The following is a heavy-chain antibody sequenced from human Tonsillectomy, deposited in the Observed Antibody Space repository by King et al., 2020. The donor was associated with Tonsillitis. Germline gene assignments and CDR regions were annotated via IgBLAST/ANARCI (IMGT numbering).Heavy chain of an antibody. Sequence: QLVQSGAEVKKPGASVKVSCKASGYSFTSYAMHWVRQAPGQRLEWMGWINAGNGNTKYSQKFQGRVTITRDTSASTAYMELSSLRSEDTAVYYCARDVTDYYGSGSSLDYWGQGTLVTVSS. CDR2: INAGNGNT. D-gene: IGHD3-10*01. V-gene: IGHV1-3*01. CDR1: GYSFTSYA. CDR3: ARDVTDYYGSGSSLDY. J-gene: IGHJ4*02.